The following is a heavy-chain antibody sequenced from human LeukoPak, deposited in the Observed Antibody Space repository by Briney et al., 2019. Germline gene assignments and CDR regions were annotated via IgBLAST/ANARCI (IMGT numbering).Heavy chain of an antibody. CDR1: GFTFSGYA. CDR3: AKRVRGNTGPFDY. Sequence: GGSLRLSCAASGFTFSGYAMSWVRQAPGKGLEWVSGISGSGSNTYYADSVKGRFTISRDNSKNTLCLQMNSLRDEDTAVYYCAKRVRGNTGPFDYWGQGTLASVSS. CDR2: ISGSGSNT. J-gene: IGHJ4*02. D-gene: IGHD4-23*01. V-gene: IGHV3-23*01.